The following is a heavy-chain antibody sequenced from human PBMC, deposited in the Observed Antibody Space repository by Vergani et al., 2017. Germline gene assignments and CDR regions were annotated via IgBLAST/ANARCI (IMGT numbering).Heavy chain of an antibody. D-gene: IGHD4-11*01. J-gene: IGHJ4*02. CDR1: GFTFDNYA. CDR2: ISGSGSSK. Sequence: EVHLLESGGGLIQPGGSLRISCAASGFTFDNYAMTWVRQAPGKGLQWVSGISGSGSSKFYEDSLKGRVTISRDNSKNTLYLQMNSLRAEDTAVYYCAKSMTTYDYWGQGTLVTVSS. CDR3: AKSMTTYDY. V-gene: IGHV3-23*01.